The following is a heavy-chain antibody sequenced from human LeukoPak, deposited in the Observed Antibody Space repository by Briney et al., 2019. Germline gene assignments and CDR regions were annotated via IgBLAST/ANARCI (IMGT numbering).Heavy chain of an antibody. Sequence: GASVKVSCKASGYTFTSYDINWVRQATGQGLEGMGWMNPDSGNTGYAQKFQGRVTITRNTSISTAYMELSSLRSEDTAVYYCARGHQIYYYYYMDVWGKGTTVTVSS. D-gene: IGHD2-2*01. CDR2: MNPDSGNT. V-gene: IGHV1-8*03. CDR3: ARGHQIYYYYYMDV. J-gene: IGHJ6*03. CDR1: GYTFTSYD.